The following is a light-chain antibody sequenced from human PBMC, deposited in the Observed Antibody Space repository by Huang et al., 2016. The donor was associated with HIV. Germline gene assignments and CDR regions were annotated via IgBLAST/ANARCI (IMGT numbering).Light chain of an antibody. V-gene: IGKV3-11*01. J-gene: IGKJ5*01. CDR1: QSVSSY. CDR3: QQRSNWPIT. Sequence: EIVLTQSPATLSLSPGERATLSCRASQSVSSYLAWYQQTPGQVPRLLIYDASNRATGIPARFSGSGSGTDFTRTISSLEPEDFAVYYCQQRSNWPITFGQGTRLEIK. CDR2: DAS.